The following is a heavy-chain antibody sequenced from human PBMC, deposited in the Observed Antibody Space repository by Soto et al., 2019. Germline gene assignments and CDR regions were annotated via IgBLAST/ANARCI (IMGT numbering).Heavy chain of an antibody. V-gene: IGHV4-4*02. CDR3: ARRDNYYDSSGFYY. J-gene: IGHJ4*02. CDR1: GGSVSTSNW. D-gene: IGHD3-22*01. Sequence: QLQLQESGPGLVKPSGTLSLTCAVSGGSVSTSNWWTWVRQPPGKGLEWIGEIFHSGSTSYNPSLKSRVTXXIXKXMTQFSLKLSSVTAADTAVYYCARRDNYYDSSGFYYWGQGTLVTVSS. CDR2: IFHSGST.